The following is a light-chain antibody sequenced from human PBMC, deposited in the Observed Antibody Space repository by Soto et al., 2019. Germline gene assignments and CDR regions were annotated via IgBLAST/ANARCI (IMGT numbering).Light chain of an antibody. CDR3: QQRSYWPIT. J-gene: IGKJ5*01. Sequence: EIEMTQSPATLSVSPGERATLSCRASQSVSSNLAWYQQKPGQAPRLLIYGASTRATGVPARFSGSGSGTEFTLIISSLQSEDFAVYYCQQRSYWPITFGQGTRLEI. CDR2: GAS. V-gene: IGKV3-15*01. CDR1: QSVSSN.